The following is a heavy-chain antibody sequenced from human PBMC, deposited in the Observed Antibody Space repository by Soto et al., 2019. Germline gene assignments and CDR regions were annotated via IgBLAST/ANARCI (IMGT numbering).Heavy chain of an antibody. CDR1: GYSFTSYG. V-gene: IGHV5-51*01. CDR2: IYPCDSAS. J-gene: IGHJ6*02. CDR3: ARIGIAVAGRFPYGMDV. D-gene: IGHD6-19*01. Sequence: GEFLKISCTGSGYSFTSYGLGWVRQMPGIGLERRGIIYPCDSASRYSPSFQGPVTISADKSISTAYLQWSSLKASDTAMYYCARIGIAVAGRFPYGMDVWRQGPTVTVSS.